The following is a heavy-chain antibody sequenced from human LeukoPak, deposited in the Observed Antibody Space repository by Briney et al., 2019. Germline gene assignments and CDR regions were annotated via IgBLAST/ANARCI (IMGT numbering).Heavy chain of an antibody. J-gene: IGHJ3*02. CDR1: GFTFSSYA. Sequence: GGSLRLSCAASGFTFSSYAMSWVRKAPGNGLEWVSAISGSGGSTYYADSVKGRFTISRDNPKNTLYLQMNSLRAEDTAVYYCAKGFVDTAMVPFDAFDIWGQGTMVTVSS. V-gene: IGHV3-23*01. CDR2: ISGSGGST. CDR3: AKGFVDTAMVPFDAFDI. D-gene: IGHD5-18*01.